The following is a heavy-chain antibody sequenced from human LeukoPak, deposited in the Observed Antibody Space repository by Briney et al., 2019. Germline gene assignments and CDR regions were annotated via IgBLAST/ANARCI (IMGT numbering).Heavy chain of an antibody. CDR2: ISGSGAKT. CDR3: ATSGSGWYRFDY. V-gene: IGHV3-23*01. Sequence: GGSLRLSCAASGFTFSSYAMSWVRQAPGKGLEWVSAISGSGAKTYYADSVRGRFSISRDISKNTLYLQMNSLRVEDTAVYYCATSGSGWYRFDYWGQGTLVSVSS. CDR1: GFTFSSYA. J-gene: IGHJ4*02. D-gene: IGHD6-19*01.